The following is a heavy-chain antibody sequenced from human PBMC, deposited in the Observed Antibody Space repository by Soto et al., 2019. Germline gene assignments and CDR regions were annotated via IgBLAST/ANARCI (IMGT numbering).Heavy chain of an antibody. Sequence: QVQLVQSGAEVRKPGSSLRVPCKSSGATFSKTRISWVRHAPGQGREWRGEIIPVCGTPKYARKFQGRVSITADESTNTVYMELNSLRPDDAAVYYCARASPVICGGDPCYRLDSSFDSWGQGSLVIVSS. J-gene: IGHJ5*01. CDR1: GATFSKTR. CDR2: IIPVCGTP. D-gene: IGHD2-21*02. V-gene: IGHV1-69*01. CDR3: ARASPVICGGDPCYRLDSSFDS.